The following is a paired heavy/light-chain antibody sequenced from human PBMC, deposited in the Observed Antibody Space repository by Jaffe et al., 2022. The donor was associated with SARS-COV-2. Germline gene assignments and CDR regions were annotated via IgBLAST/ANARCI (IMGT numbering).Heavy chain of an antibody. V-gene: IGHV3-9*01. J-gene: IGHJ4*02. CDR2: IIWNSGAV. D-gene: IGHD1-26*01. CDR1: GFTRVEYG. Sequence: EVELVESGGGLVQPGGSLRLSCETSGFTRVEYGMHWVRQAPGKGLEWVSGIIWNSGAVGYADSVKGRFTISRDNTKKSLYLQMNSLRVEDTALYYCGEDMSPGGLGYWGRGTLVTVSS. CDR3: GEDMSPGGLGY.
Light chain of an antibody. J-gene: IGKJ2*01. Sequence: DAVMTQSPLSLPVTLGQPASISCRSSQSLVHSDGNIYLNWFQQRPGQSPRRLIYKVSNRDSGAPDRFSGSGSGTDFTLKISRVEAEDVGVYYCMQGTHWPYTFGQGTKLEIK. V-gene: IGKV2-30*02. CDR1: QSLVHSDGNIY. CDR3: MQGTHWPYT. CDR2: KVS.